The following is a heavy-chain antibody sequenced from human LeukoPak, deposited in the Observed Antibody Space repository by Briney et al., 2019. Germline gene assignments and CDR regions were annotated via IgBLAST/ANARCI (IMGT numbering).Heavy chain of an antibody. J-gene: IGHJ4*02. CDR1: GGSISSYY. D-gene: IGHD3-22*01. Sequence: PSESLSLTCTVSGGSISSYYWSWIRQPPGKGLEWIGYIYYSGSTNNNPSLKSRVTISVDTSKNQFSLKLSSVTAADTAVYYCARDYYDSSGYYYMDYWGQGTLVTVSS. V-gene: IGHV4-59*01. CDR3: ARDYYDSSGYYYMDY. CDR2: IYYSGST.